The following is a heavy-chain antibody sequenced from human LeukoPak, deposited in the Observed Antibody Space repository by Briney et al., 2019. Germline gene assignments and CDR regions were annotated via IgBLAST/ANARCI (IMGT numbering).Heavy chain of an antibody. J-gene: IGHJ4*02. Sequence: ASVKVSCKASGYPFSSYGITWVGQAPGQGLEWLGWISAYNGNTQYGENFQGRVTMTTETSTTTAYMELRSLRSDDTAIYFCASGSYYPFDFWGQGTLVTVSS. CDR2: ISAYNGNT. D-gene: IGHD1-26*01. CDR1: GYPFSSYG. V-gene: IGHV1-18*01. CDR3: ASGSYYPFDF.